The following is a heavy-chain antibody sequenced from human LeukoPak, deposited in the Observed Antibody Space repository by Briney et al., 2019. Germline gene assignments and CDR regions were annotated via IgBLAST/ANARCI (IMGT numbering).Heavy chain of an antibody. J-gene: IGHJ4*02. Sequence: GGSLRLSCVASGFTFSHAWMSWVRQAPGKGLEWVGRIKSKTDGGTTDYAAPVKGRFTISRDDSKNTVYLQMNSLRAEDTAVYYCARRAGAYSHPYDYWGQGTLVTVSS. D-gene: IGHD4/OR15-4a*01. V-gene: IGHV3-15*01. CDR1: GFTFSHAW. CDR3: ARRAGAYSHPYDY. CDR2: IKSKTDGGTT.